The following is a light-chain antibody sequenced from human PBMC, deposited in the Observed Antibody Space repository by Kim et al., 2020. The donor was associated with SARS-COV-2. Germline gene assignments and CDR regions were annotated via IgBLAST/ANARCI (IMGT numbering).Light chain of an antibody. V-gene: IGKV3-11*01. CDR1: QSVSSY. CDR3: QQRSS. CDR2: DAS. Sequence: IVLRQSPATLSLSPGERATLSCRASQSVSSYLAWYQQKPGQAPRLLIYDASKRAIGIPARFSGSGSGTDFTLTISRLEPEDSAVYFCQQRSSFGQGTRLEIK. J-gene: IGKJ5*01.